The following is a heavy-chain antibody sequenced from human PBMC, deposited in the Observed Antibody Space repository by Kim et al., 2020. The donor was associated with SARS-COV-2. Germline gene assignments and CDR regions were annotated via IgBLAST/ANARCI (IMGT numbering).Heavy chain of an antibody. CDR3: ARRDGGWFGSSWTKDY. D-gene: IGHD6-13*01. J-gene: IGHJ4*02. V-gene: IGHV4-39*01. Sequence: SLKSRVTISVDTSKNQFSLKLSSVTAADTAVYYCARRDGGWFGSSWTKDYWGQGTLVTVSS.